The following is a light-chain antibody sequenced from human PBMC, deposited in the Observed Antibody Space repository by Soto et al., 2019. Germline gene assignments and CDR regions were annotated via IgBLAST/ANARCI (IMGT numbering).Light chain of an antibody. CDR1: QSLLHNNGHNW. J-gene: IGKJ2*01. CDR3: MHAHQTPPMFT. CDR2: LCS. V-gene: IGKV2-28*01. Sequence: IVMTQSPLSLTVTPGEPASISCRSSQSLLHNNGHNWLDWVVQKPGQSPQILIYLCSNRASGVPDRFSGSGSGTDCTLKISRVEADYGGVDYCMHAHQTPPMFTFGQGPKLEI.